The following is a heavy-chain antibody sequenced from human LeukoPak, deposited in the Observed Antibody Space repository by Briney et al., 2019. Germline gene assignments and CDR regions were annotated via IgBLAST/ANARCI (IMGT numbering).Heavy chain of an antibody. D-gene: IGHD3-10*01. J-gene: IGHJ5*02. V-gene: IGHV3-30*02. CDR2: IRYDGSRK. Sequence: GGSLRHSCAASRFTFSTYGMHWVRQAPGKGLEWVAFIRYDGSRKYYADSVQGRFTISRENSKSTLYLQMNSLRAEDTALYSCAKGGYFGSGPFDPWGQGTLVIVSS. CDR1: RFTFSTYG. CDR3: AKGGYFGSGPFDP.